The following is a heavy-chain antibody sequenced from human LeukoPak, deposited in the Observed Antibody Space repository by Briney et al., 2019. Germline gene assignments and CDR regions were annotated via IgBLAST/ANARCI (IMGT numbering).Heavy chain of an antibody. CDR3: ARDAGHYSDS. J-gene: IGHJ4*02. V-gene: IGHV3-30*04. Sequence: GRSLRLSCAASGFTFSSYAMHWVRQAPGKGLEWVAVISYDGRNKYYADSVKGRFTISRDNSKNTLYLQMNSLTPEDTAVFYCARDAGHYSDSWGQGTLVTVSS. D-gene: IGHD3-10*01. CDR1: GFTFSSYA. CDR2: ISYDGRNK.